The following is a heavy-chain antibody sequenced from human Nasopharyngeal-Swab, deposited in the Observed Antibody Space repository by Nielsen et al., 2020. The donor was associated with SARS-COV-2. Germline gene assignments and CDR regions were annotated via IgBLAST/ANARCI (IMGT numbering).Heavy chain of an antibody. V-gene: IGHV5-51*01. CDR3: ARRDGSYYDVDY. Sequence: VRQMPGKGLVWMGIIYPGDSDTRYSPSFQGQVTISADKSISTAYLQWSSLKASDTAMYYCARRDGSYYDVDYWGQGTLVTVSS. CDR2: IYPGDSDT. D-gene: IGHD1-26*01. J-gene: IGHJ4*02.